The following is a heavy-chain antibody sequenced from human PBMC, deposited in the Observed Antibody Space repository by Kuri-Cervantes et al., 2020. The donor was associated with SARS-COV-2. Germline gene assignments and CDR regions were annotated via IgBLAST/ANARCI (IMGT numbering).Heavy chain of an antibody. Sequence: GESLKISCAASGFTFSAYAMSWVRQAPGRGLEWVSGISDSGINTYYPDSVRGRFTISRDNSKNMLYLQMHSLRAEDTAVYYCARRYTDVLGFLEWPGKTQYYYYIDVWGKGTTVTVSS. CDR1: GFTFSAYA. D-gene: IGHD3-3*01. V-gene: IGHV3-23*01. CDR2: ISDSGINT. CDR3: ARRYTDVLGFLEWPGKTQYYYYIDV. J-gene: IGHJ6*03.